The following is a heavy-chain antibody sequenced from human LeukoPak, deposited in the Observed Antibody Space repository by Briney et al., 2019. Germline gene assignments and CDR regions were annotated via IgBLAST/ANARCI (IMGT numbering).Heavy chain of an antibody. CDR2: MNPNSGNT. V-gene: IGHV1-8*01. J-gene: IGHJ6*02. CDR1: GYTFTSYD. CDR3: ATGARVVVPAATYYYYYGMDV. D-gene: IGHD2-2*01. Sequence: ASVKVSCKASGYTFTSYDISWVRQATGQGLAWMGWMNPNSGNTGYAQKFQGRVTMTRNTSISTAYMGLSSLRSEDTAAYYCATGARVVVPAATYYYYYGMDVWGQGTTVTVSS.